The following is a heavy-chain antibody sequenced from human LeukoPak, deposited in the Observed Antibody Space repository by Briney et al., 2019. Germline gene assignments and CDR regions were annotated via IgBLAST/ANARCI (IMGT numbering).Heavy chain of an antibody. CDR2: IYHSGST. CDR1: GYSISSGYY. D-gene: IGHD3-10*01. Sequence: KSSETLSLTCAVSGYSISSGYYWGWIRQPPGKGLEWIGSIYHSGSTYYNPSLKSRVTISVDTSKTQFSLKLSSVTAADTAVYYCARDYGSGSYYRPFDYWGQGTLVTVSS. V-gene: IGHV4-38-2*01. CDR3: ARDYGSGSYYRPFDY. J-gene: IGHJ4*02.